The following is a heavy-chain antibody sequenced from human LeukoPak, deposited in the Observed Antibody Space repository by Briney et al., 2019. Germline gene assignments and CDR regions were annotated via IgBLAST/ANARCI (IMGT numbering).Heavy chain of an antibody. Sequence: GGSLRLSCAASGFTFSDYYMSWIRQAPGKGLEWVSYISSSGSTIYYAGSVKGRFTISRDNAKNSLYLQMNSLRAEDTAVYYCARSSFGEGYCSGGSCHRGYYYYYYMDVWGKGTTVTVSS. CDR3: ARSSFGEGYCSGGSCHRGYYYYYYMDV. V-gene: IGHV3-11*04. D-gene: IGHD2-15*01. CDR2: ISSSGSTI. J-gene: IGHJ6*03. CDR1: GFTFSDYY.